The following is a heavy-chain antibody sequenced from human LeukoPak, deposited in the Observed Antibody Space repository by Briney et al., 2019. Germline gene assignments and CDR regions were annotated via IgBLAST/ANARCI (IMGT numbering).Heavy chain of an antibody. CDR2: IYYSGST. Sequence: SETLSLTCTVSGGSISSYYWSWIRQPPGKRLEWIGYIYYSGSTNYNPSLKSRVTISVDTSKNQFSLKLSSVTAADTAVYYCARAPGDYGLDYWGQGTLVTVSS. J-gene: IGHJ4*02. D-gene: IGHD4-17*01. CDR3: ARAPGDYGLDY. CDR1: GGSISSYY. V-gene: IGHV4-59*01.